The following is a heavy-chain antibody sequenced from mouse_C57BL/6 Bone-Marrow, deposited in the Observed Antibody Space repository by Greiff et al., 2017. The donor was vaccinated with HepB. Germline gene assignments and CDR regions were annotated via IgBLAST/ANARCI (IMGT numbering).Heavy chain of an antibody. CDR3: TRPSISHRDY. CDR1: GYTFTDYE. V-gene: IGHV1-15*01. J-gene: IGHJ2*01. CDR2: IDPETGGT. Sequence: VKLVESGAELVRPGASVTLSCKASGYTFTDYEMHWVKQTPVHGLEWIGAIDPETGGTAYNQKFNGKAILTADKSSSTAYMELRSLTSEDSSVYYCTRPSISHRDYWGQGTTLTVSS.